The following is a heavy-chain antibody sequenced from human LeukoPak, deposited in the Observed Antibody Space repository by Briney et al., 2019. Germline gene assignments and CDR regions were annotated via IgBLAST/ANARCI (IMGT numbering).Heavy chain of an antibody. J-gene: IGHJ4*02. CDR1: GFTFSSYG. Sequence: SGGSQRLSCAASGFTFSSYGMHWVRQAPGKGLEWVAFIRYDGSNKYYADSVKGRFTISRDNSKNTLYLQMNSLRAEDTAVYYCARERDTYGDYFVLGYWGQGTLVTVSS. CDR3: ARERDTYGDYFVLGY. CDR2: IRYDGSNK. V-gene: IGHV3-30*02. D-gene: IGHD4-17*01.